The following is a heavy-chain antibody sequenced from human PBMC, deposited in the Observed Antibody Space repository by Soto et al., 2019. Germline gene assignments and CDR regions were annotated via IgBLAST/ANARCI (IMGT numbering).Heavy chain of an antibody. D-gene: IGHD4-17*01. Sequence: ASVKVSCKASGFTFTSSAVQWVRQARGQGLEWMGWISAYNGNTNYAQKLQGRVTMTTDTSTSTAYMELRSLRSDDTAVYYCARDVGDYGDYYPAFDIWGQGTMVTVSS. CDR3: ARDVGDYGDYYPAFDI. V-gene: IGHV1-18*01. CDR2: ISAYNGNT. J-gene: IGHJ3*02. CDR1: GFTFTSSA.